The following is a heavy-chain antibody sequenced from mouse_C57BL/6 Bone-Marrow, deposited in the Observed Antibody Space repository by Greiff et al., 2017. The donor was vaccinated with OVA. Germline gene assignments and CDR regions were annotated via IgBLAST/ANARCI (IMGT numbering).Heavy chain of an antibody. V-gene: IGHV1-18*01. CDR2: INPNNGGT. CDR1: GYTFTDYN. CDR3: ARRKSNYPFDY. D-gene: IGHD2-5*01. Sequence: EVQLQQSGPELVKPGASVKIPCKASGYTFTDYNMDWVKQSHGKSLEWIGDINPNNGGTIYTQKFKGKATLTVDKSSSTAYMELRSLTSEDTAVYYCARRKSNYPFDYWGQGTTLTVSS. J-gene: IGHJ2*01.